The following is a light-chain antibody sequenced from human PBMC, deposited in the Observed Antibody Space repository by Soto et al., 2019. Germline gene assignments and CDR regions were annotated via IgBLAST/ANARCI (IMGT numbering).Light chain of an antibody. J-gene: IGLJ2*01. CDR3: APCDNLLSAGV. CDR1: TSNIGNNF. CDR2: DND. V-gene: IGLV1-51*01. Sequence: QSVLTQPPSVSATPGQKVTISCSGGTSNIGNNFVSWFQRLPGAAPKLLIFDNDERPSGIPDRVSGSKSVTSATLDITGLQAGDEDEYYCAPCDNLLSAGVFGGGTKLTVL.